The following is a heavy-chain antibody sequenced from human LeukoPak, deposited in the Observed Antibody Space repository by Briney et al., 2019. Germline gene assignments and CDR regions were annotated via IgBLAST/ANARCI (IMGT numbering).Heavy chain of an antibody. Sequence: GGSLRLSCAASGFTFSSYGMHWVRQAPGKGLEWVAVISYDGSNKYYADSVKGRFTISRDNSKNTLYLQMNSLRAEDTAVYYCARGRRWLPIFDYWGQGTLVTVSS. CDR2: ISYDGSNK. CDR3: ARGRRWLPIFDY. V-gene: IGHV3-30*03. CDR1: GFTFSSYG. J-gene: IGHJ4*02. D-gene: IGHD5-24*01.